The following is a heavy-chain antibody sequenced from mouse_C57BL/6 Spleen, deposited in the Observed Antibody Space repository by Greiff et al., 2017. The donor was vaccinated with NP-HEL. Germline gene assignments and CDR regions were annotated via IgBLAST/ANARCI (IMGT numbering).Heavy chain of an antibody. CDR3: TRGRYYDYDGFAY. J-gene: IGHJ3*01. D-gene: IGHD2-4*01. CDR2: IDPETGGT. CDR1: GYTFTDYE. Sequence: VQLQQSGAELVRPGASVTLSCKASGYTFTDYEMHWVKQTPVHGLEWIGAIDPETGGTAYNQKFKGKAILTADKSSSTAYMELRSLTSEDSAVYYCTRGRYYDYDGFAYWGQGTLVTVSA. V-gene: IGHV1-15*01.